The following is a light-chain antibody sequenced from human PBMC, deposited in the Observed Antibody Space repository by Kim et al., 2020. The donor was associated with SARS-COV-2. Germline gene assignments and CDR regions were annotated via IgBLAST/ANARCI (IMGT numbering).Light chain of an antibody. Sequence: IVLTPSPDFQSVTPKEKVTITCRASQSIGSSLHWYQQKPDQSPKVLIKYGSQPFSGVTSRFSGSGSETDFTLTINDLEAEDAATYYCHQSSSLPVTFGRGTKVDIK. V-gene: IGKV6-21*01. CDR2: YGS. CDR3: HQSSSLPVT. CDR1: QSIGSS. J-gene: IGKJ1*01.